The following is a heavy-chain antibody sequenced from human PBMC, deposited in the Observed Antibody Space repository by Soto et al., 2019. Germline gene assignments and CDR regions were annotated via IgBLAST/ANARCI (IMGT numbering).Heavy chain of an antibody. CDR2: INPNSGGT. Sequence: ASVKVSCQASGYTFTGYYMHWVRQAPGQGLEWMGWINPNSGGTNYAQKFQGRVTMTRDTSISTAYMELSRLRSDDTAVYYCAREAGYCSRGSCYDAFDIWGQGTMVTVSS. CDR3: AREAGYCSRGSCYDAFDI. J-gene: IGHJ3*02. V-gene: IGHV1-2*02. CDR1: GYTFTGYY. D-gene: IGHD2-15*01.